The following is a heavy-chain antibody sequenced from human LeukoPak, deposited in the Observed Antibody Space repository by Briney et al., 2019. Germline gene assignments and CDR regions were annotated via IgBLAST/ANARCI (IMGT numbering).Heavy chain of an antibody. Sequence: ASVKVSCKASGYTFTGYYMHWVRQAPGQGLEWMGWINPNSGGTNYAQKFQGRVTMTRDTSIGTAYMELSRLRSDDTAVYYCARVRYTVLRPDYRGQGTLVTVSS. J-gene: IGHJ4*02. D-gene: IGHD3-3*01. V-gene: IGHV1-2*02. CDR1: GYTFTGYY. CDR3: ARVRYTVLRPDY. CDR2: INPNSGGT.